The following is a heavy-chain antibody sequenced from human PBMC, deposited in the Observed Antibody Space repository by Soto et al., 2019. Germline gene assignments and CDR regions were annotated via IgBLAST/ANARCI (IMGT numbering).Heavy chain of an antibody. D-gene: IGHD1-20*01. CDR2: ISSSGSTI. Sequence: GSLRLSCAASGFTFSDYYMSWIRQAPGKGLEWVSYISSSGSTIYYADSVKGRFTISRDNAKNSLYLQMNSLRAEDTAVYYCARIRSGMYYYYYMDVWGKGTTVTVSS. CDR3: ARIRSGMYYYYYMDV. J-gene: IGHJ6*03. CDR1: GFTFSDYY. V-gene: IGHV3-11*01.